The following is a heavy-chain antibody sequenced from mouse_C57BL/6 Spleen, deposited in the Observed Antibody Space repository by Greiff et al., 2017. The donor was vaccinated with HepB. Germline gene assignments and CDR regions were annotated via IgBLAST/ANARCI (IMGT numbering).Heavy chain of an antibody. J-gene: IGHJ1*03. V-gene: IGHV1-19*01. Sequence: VQLQQSGPVLVKPGASVKMSCKASGYTFTDYYMNWVKQSHGKSLEWIGVINPYNGGTSYNQKFKGKATLTVDKSSSTAYMELNSLTSEDSAVYYCARGATMVTYFDVWGTGTTVTVSS. CDR3: ARGATMVTYFDV. CDR2: INPYNGGT. D-gene: IGHD2-2*01. CDR1: GYTFTDYY.